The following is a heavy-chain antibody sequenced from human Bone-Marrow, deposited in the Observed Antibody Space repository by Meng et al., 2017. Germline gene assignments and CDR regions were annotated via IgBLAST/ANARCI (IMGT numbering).Heavy chain of an antibody. CDR3: ARGPRPRLGYCSGGSCYEGVDYYYGMDV. Sequence: SETLSLTCTVSGGSISSSSYYWGWIRQPPGKGLEWIGSIYYSGSTNYNPSLKSRVTISVDTSKNQFSLKLSSVTAADTAVYYCARGPRPRLGYCSGGSCYEGVDYYYGMDVWGQGTTVTGSS. CDR2: IYYSGST. D-gene: IGHD2-15*01. V-gene: IGHV4-39*07. CDR1: GGSISSSSYY. J-gene: IGHJ6*01.